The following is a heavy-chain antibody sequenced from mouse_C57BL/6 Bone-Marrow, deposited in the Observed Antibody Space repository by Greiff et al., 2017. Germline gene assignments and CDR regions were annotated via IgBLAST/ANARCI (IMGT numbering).Heavy chain of an antibody. CDR3: ARWLITTVVASYYVDY. CDR2: IHPNSGST. D-gene: IGHD1-1*01. Sequence: QVQLQQPGAELVKPGASVKLSCKASGYTFTSYWMHWVKQRPGQGLEWIGMIHPNSGSTNYNEKFKSKATLTVDKSSSTAYMQLSSLTSEDSAVYYCARWLITTVVASYYVDYWGQGTTLTVSS. CDR1: GYTFTSYW. J-gene: IGHJ2*01. V-gene: IGHV1-64*01.